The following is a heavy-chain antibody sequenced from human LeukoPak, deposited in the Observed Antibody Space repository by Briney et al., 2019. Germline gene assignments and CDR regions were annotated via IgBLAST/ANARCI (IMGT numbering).Heavy chain of an antibody. CDR2: ISGSGGGT. Sequence: RGTLRLSCAASGFTFSSYGMSWVRQAPGKGREWASPISGSGGGTYYADSVKGRFTISRDNSKNTQYLQMNSLRAEDTAVYYCAKDNSPLWFGEFPPQSLWGQGTLVSVSS. CDR1: GFTFSSYG. D-gene: IGHD3-10*01. V-gene: IGHV3-23*01. J-gene: IGHJ4*02. CDR3: AKDNSPLWFGEFPPQSL.